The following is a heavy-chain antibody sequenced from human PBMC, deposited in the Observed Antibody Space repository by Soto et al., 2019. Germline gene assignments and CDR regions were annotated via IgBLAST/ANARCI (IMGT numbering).Heavy chain of an antibody. Sequence: QLQLLESGPGLVKPSETLSLTCTVSGGSVSNNSSYWGWIRQPPGKRLEWIGSVYYSGSAYYNPSLKRRLTISVDTSMNHFSLKLSSVTAADTAIYYCARRPLVRGIIPYYFDYWGQGTLVTVSS. CDR3: ARRPLVRGIIPYYFDY. J-gene: IGHJ4*02. CDR2: VYYSGSA. V-gene: IGHV4-39*02. CDR1: GGSVSNNSSY. D-gene: IGHD3-10*01.